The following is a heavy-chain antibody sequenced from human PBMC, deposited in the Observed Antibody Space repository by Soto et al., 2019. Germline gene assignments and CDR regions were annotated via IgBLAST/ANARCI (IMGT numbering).Heavy chain of an antibody. CDR2: ISGSGGST. D-gene: IGHD5-12*01. Sequence: GGSLRLSCAASGFTFSSYSMNWVRQAPGKGLEWVSAISGSGGSTYYADSVKGRFTISRDNSKNTLYLQMNSLRAEDTAVYYCAKTGSGYDGFDGMDVWGQGTTVTVSS. CDR1: GFTFSSYS. J-gene: IGHJ6*02. V-gene: IGHV3-23*01. CDR3: AKTGSGYDGFDGMDV.